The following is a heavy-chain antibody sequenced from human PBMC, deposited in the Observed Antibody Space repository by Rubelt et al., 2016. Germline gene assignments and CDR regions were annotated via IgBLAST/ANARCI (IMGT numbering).Heavy chain of an antibody. CDR1: GGSITSSTYY. D-gene: IGHD6-13*01. Sequence: QLQLQESGPGLVKPSETLSLTCTVSGGSITSSTYYWGWIRQPPGKGLEWIGSVYDSGSTFYSPSLKRRVTISLNTSKNQLSLNLNSVTAADTAVYDWARTPGQSSWYDFDYWGQGTLVTVSS. CDR3: ARTPGQSSWYDFDY. J-gene: IGHJ4*02. V-gene: IGHV4-39*01. CDR2: VYDSGST.